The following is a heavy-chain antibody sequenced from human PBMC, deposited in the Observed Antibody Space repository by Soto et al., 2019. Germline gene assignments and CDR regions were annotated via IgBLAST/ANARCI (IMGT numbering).Heavy chain of an antibody. V-gene: IGHV4-4*03. D-gene: IGHD6-13*01. J-gene: IGHJ6*02. CDR3: ARFPGVAAAGYYYYYGMDV. CDR1: GGSLSSSYC. CDR2: IYHSGST. Sequence: QETLSLTCAVSGGSLSSSYCWGWVRQPPGKGRGWIGEIYHSGSTNYNPSLKSRVTISVDKSKNQFSLKLSSVTAADTAVYYCARFPGVAAAGYYYYYGMDVWGQGTTV.